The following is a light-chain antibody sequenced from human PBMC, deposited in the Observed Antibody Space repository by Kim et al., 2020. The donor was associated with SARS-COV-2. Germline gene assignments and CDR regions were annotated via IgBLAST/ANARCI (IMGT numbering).Light chain of an antibody. CDR3: QQYNSYSGT. Sequence: ASVGDSVTLTCRASQSISNWLAWYQQKPGKAPKLLIYKASTLESGVPSRFSGSGSRTEFTLTISSLQTDDFATYYCQQYNSYSGTFGQGTKVEIK. J-gene: IGKJ1*01. CDR2: KAS. CDR1: QSISNW. V-gene: IGKV1-5*03.